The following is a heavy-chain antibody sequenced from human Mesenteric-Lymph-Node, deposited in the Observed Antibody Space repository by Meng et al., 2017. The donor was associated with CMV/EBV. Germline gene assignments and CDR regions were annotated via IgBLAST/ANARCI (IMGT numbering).Heavy chain of an antibody. J-gene: IGHJ4*02. CDR2: VHHSGTT. V-gene: IGHV4-39*01. Sequence: QLQLPDAAPVLVKPSAPLSLSCIVSGDSISNSTYYWTWIRQPPGKGLEWIGSVHHSGTTYYNPSLKGRLTISVDTSANLFSLRLTTVTAADTATYYCARRGNYDSDYSEYWGQGTLVTVSS. D-gene: IGHD3-22*01. CDR1: GDSISNSTYY. CDR3: ARRGNYDSDYSEY.